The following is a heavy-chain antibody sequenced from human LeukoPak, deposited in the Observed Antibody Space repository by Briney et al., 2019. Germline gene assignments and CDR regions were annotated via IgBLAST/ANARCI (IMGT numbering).Heavy chain of an antibody. CDR2: INSDGTTT. CDR1: GLTFSIYW. V-gene: IGHV3-74*01. CDR3: AREYNSGWHYDYYLDY. Sequence: GGSLRLSCAGSGLTFSIYWMEWVRQAPGKGLVWVSRINSDGTTTSYADSVKGRFTISRDNAKNTLYLQMNSLRVEDTAVYFCAREYNSGWHYDYYLDYWAQGTKVTVSS. D-gene: IGHD3-22*01. J-gene: IGHJ4*02.